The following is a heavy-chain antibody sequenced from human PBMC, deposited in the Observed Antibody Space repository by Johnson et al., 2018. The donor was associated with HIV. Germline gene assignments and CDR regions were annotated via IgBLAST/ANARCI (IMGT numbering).Heavy chain of an antibody. V-gene: IGHV3-33*06. CDR1: GFNFSNYG. D-gene: IGHD1-26*01. Sequence: QVQLVESGGGVVQPGRSLRLSCAASGFNFSNYGMYWVRQAPGKGLEWVAVIWYDGSNKYYANSVKGRFILSRDNSKNTLDLQMNSLGAEDTAVYYCAKGASGSQRRGAFHIWGQGTMVTVSS. CDR2: IWYDGSNK. CDR3: AKGASGSQRRGAFHI. J-gene: IGHJ3*02.